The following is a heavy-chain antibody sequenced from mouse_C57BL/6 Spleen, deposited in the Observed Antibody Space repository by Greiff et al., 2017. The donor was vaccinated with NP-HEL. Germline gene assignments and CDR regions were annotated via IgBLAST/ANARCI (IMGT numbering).Heavy chain of an antibody. J-gene: IGHJ4*01. CDR2: IYWDDDK. V-gene: IGHV8-12*01. Sequence: QVTLKVSGPGILQSSQTLSLTCSFSGFSLSTSGMGVSWIRQPSGKGLEWLAHIYWDDDKRYNPSLKSRLTISKDTSRNQVFLKITSVDTADTATYYCARSRRGDGYFYYAMDYWGQGTSVTVSS. CDR3: ARSRRGDGYFYYAMDY. D-gene: IGHD2-3*01. CDR1: GFSLSTSGMG.